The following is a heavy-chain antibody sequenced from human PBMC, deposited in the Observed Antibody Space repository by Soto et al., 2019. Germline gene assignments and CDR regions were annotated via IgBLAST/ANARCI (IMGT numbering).Heavy chain of an antibody. CDR1: GFTFSSYS. CDR3: ARDYSGYTIVTHYYGMDV. V-gene: IGHV3-21*01. J-gene: IGHJ6*02. CDR2: ISSSSYI. Sequence: GGSLRLSCAASGFTFSSYSMNWVRQAPGKGLEWVSSISSSSYIYYADSVKGRFTISRDNAKNSLYLQMNSLRAEDTAVYYCARDYSGYTIVTHYYGMDVWGQGTTVTVSS. D-gene: IGHD5-12*01.